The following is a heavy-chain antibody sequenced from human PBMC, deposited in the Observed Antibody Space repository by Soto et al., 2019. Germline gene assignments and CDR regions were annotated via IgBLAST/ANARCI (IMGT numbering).Heavy chain of an antibody. CDR2: IYPGDSDT. CDR1: GYTFTNYW. J-gene: IGHJ4*02. CDR3: ARTPGSYLYYFDY. Sequence: VESLKISCNGSGYTFTNYWIGWVRQMPGKGLEWMGIIYPGDSDTRYSPSFQGQVTISADKSISTAYLQWSSPKASDTAMYYCARTPGSYLYYFDYWGQGTLVTRLL. V-gene: IGHV5-51*01. D-gene: IGHD1-26*01.